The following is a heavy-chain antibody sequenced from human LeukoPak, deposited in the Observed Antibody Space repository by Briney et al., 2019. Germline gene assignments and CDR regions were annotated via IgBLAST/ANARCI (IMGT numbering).Heavy chain of an antibody. V-gene: IGHV3-33*01. J-gene: IGHJ4*02. D-gene: IGHD3-9*01. CDR3: ARDDILTGYTIDY. Sequence: PGGSLRLSCAVSGFTFRDYGMHWVRQAPGKGLEWVALIWHDGSHRYYADSVKGRITISRDDSKSTLYLQMNSLRAEDTAMYYCARDDILTGYTIDYWGQGTLVTVSS. CDR2: IWHDGSHR. CDR1: GFTFRDYG.